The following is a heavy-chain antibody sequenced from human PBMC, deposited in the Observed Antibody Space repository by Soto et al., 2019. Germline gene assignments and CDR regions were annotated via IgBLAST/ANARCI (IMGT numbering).Heavy chain of an antibody. CDR1: GIPVSSNY. CDR2: LHSGGDT. D-gene: IGHD3-10*01. CDR3: ARDGPYYYASRMDV. Sequence: EVQLVESGGGLVQPGGSLRLSCVASGIPVSSNYMTWVRQAPGKGLEWVSVLHSGGDTYYANSVKVRFTISRHDSTNTLYLQMNSLTPEDTAVSYGARDGPYYYASRMDVWGQGTTVTVSS. J-gene: IGHJ6*02. V-gene: IGHV3-53*04.